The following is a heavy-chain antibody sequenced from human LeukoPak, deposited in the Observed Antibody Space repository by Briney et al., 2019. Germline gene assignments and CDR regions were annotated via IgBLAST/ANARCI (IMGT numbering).Heavy chain of an antibody. D-gene: IGHD3-22*01. CDR1: GGSFSGYY. V-gene: IGHV4-34*01. J-gene: IGHJ4*02. CDR3: ATHSQYCYDSSGFDY. CDR2: INHSGST. Sequence: SETLSLTCAVYGGSFSGYYWSWIRQPPGKGLEWIGEINHSGSTNYNPSLKSRVTISVDTSKNQFSLKLSSVTAADTAVYYCATHSQYCYDSSGFDYWGQGTLVTVSS.